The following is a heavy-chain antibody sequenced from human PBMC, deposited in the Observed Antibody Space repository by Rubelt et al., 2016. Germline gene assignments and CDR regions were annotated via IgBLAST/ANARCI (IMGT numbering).Heavy chain of an antibody. D-gene: IGHD2-15*01. CDR3: ARENRYCSGGSCYPSDAFDI. CDR1: GGSISSYY. CDR2: IYYSGST. J-gene: IGHJ3*02. Sequence: QVQLQESGPGLVKPSETLSLTCTVSGGSISSYYWSWIRQPPGKGLEWIGYIYYSGSTNYNPSLKSRVTRSVYTAKNQFSLKLSSVTAADTAVYYCARENRYCSGGSCYPSDAFDIWGQGTMVTVSS. V-gene: IGHV4-59*12.